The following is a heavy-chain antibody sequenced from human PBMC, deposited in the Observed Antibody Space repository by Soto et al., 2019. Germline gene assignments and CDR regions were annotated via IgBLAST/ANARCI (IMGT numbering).Heavy chain of an antibody. V-gene: IGHV3-11*01. CDR1: GFTFSDYY. D-gene: IGHD5-18*01. J-gene: IGHJ4*02. Sequence: QLQLVESGGGLVKPGGSLRLSCAASGFTFSDYYMSWIRQAPGKGLEWVSYVSSSGSTLYYAASVKGRFTISRDNAKNSLYLQMNSLRAEDTAVYYCASPRGYSYGSLDYWGQGTLVTVSS. CDR3: ASPRGYSYGSLDY. CDR2: VSSSGSTL.